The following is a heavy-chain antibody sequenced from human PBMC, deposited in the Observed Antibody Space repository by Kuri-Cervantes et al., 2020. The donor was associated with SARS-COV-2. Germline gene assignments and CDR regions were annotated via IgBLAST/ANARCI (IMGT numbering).Heavy chain of an antibody. Sequence: SETLSLTCSVSGYSISGSYYWGWIRQPPGKGQEWIGSIYHSGSTYYNPYLKSRVTISVDTSKTQFSQRLSSLTAADTAVYYCARALKGQIDAFDIWGQGTMVTVSS. CDR1: GYSISGSYY. CDR2: IYHSGST. CDR3: ARALKGQIDAFDI. V-gene: IGHV4-38-2*02. J-gene: IGHJ3*02.